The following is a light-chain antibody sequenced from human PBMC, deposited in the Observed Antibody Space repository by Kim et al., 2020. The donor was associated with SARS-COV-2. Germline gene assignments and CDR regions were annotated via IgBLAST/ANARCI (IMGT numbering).Light chain of an antibody. CDR3: QSYDSSLSGLI. J-gene: IGLJ1*01. CDR1: GSNIGAGYN. CDR2: DNI. Sequence: QSVLTQPPSVSGAPGQRITISCTGTGSNIGAGYNVHWYQQLPGTAPRLLISDNINRPSGVPDRFSGSKSGASAFLAITGLQAEDEAVYYCQSYDSSLSGLIFGTGTKVTVL. V-gene: IGLV1-40*01.